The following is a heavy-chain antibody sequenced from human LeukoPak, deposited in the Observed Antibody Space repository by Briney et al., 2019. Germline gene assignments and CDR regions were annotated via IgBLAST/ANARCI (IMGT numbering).Heavy chain of an antibody. CDR3: ARRSIVGATTGNWFDP. CDR2: IYYSVST. V-gene: IGHV4-39*01. J-gene: IGHJ5*02. Sequence: SETLSLTCTVSGGSISSSSYYWGWIRQPPGKGLERIGRIYYSVSTYYNPSLKSRVTISVDTSKNQFSLKLSSVIAADTAVYYCARRSIVGATTGNWFDPWGQGTLVTASS. CDR1: GGSISSSSYY. D-gene: IGHD1-26*01.